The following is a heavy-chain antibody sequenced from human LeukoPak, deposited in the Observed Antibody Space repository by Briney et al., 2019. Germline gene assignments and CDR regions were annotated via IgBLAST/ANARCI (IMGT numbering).Heavy chain of an antibody. CDR1: GFTFSSYS. D-gene: IGHD3-10*01. V-gene: IGHV3-NL1*01. J-gene: IGHJ4*02. CDR3: AKGLITMVRGVIDY. CDR2: IRGSGDRS. Sequence: GGSLRLSCSACGFTFSSYSRNWVRQAPGKGLEWVSVIRGSGDRSYYADSVKGRFTISRDNSKNTLYLQMNSLRAEDTAVYYCAKGLITMVRGVIDYWGQGTVVTVSS.